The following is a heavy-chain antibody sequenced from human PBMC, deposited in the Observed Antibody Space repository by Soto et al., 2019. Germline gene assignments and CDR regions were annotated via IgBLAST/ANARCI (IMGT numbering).Heavy chain of an antibody. CDR1: GFSLSTTGVG. D-gene: IGHD3-22*01. J-gene: IGHJ5*02. CDR3: AHTLSPRAYDKGWFDP. V-gene: IGHV2-5*02. Sequence: QITLKESGPPLVKPTQTLTLTCTFSGFSLSTTGVGVGWIRQPPGKSLEWLASIYWDDDKRYSTSLRSRLTITKHTSNNLVVLMMTDMNPGDTGTYYCAHTLSPRAYDKGWFDPWGQGTLVTVSS. CDR2: IYWDDDK.